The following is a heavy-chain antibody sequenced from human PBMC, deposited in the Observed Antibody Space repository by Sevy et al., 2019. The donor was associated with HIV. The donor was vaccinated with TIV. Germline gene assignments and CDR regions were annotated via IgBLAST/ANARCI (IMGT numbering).Heavy chain of an antibody. CDR3: ASFHDSSGYYYDPDFDY. J-gene: IGHJ4*01. V-gene: IGHV3-30*04. CDR2: ISYDGSNK. Sequence: GGSLRLSCAASGFTFSSYAMHWVRQAPGKGLEWVAVISYDGSNKYYGDSVKGRFTISRDNSKNTLNLQMNILRAEDTAVYYCASFHDSSGYYYDPDFDYWGHGTLVTVSS. D-gene: IGHD3-22*01. CDR1: GFTFSSYA.